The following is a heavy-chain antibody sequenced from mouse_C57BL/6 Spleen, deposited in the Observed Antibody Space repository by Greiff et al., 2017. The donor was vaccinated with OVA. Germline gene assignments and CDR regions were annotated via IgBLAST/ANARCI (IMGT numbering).Heavy chain of an antibody. CDR2: INPNNGGT. CDR1: GYTFTDYN. CDR3: ARGVSGRRRYFDV. V-gene: IGHV1-18*01. Sequence: EVKVVESGPELVKPGASVKIPCKASGYTFTDYNMDWVKQSHGKSLEWIGDINPNNGGTIYNQKFKGKATLTVDKSSSTAYMELRSLTSEDTAVYYCARGVSGRRRYFDVWGRGTTVTVSS. J-gene: IGHJ1*03. D-gene: IGHD3-2*02.